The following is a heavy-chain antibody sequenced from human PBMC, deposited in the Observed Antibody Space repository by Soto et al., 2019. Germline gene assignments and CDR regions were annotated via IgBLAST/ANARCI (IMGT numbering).Heavy chain of an antibody. CDR3: ASGGSIVVVPAAIPVAAVADGSFDY. Sequence: ASVKVSCKASGYTFTSYYMHWVRQAPGQGLEWMGIINPSGGSTSCAQKFQGRVTMTRDTSTSTVYMELSSLRSEDTAVYYCASGGSIVVVPAAIPVAAVADGSFDYWGQGTLVTVSS. CDR1: GYTFTSYY. V-gene: IGHV1-46*01. D-gene: IGHD2-2*02. CDR2: INPSGGST. J-gene: IGHJ4*02.